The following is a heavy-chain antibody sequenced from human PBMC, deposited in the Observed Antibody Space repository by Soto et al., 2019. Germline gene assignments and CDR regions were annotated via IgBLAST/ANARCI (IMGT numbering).Heavy chain of an antibody. Sequence: ASVKVSCKASGYTFTDYYMHWVRQAPGQGLEWMEWINPKSGDTRYAQNFQGRVTMTRDTSITTAYMEMSRLRSDDTAVYYCAREVAVEPRGGVDWFDPWGQGTLVTVSS. CDR1: GYTFTDYY. J-gene: IGHJ5*02. CDR3: AREVAVEPRGGVDWFDP. V-gene: IGHV1-2*02. D-gene: IGHD6-19*01. CDR2: INPKSGDT.